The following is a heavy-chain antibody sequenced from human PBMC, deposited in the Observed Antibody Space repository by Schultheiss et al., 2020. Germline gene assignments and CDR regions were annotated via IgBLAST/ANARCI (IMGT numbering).Heavy chain of an antibody. J-gene: IGHJ4*02. V-gene: IGHV3-30-3*01. CDR2: ISYDGSNK. D-gene: IGHD1-20*01. CDR3: ARDRGSGYNWNDFDY. Sequence: GESLKISCAASGFTFSSYAMHWVRQAPGKGLEWVAVISYDGSNKYYADSVKGRFTISRDNSKNTLYLQMNSLRAEDTAVYYCARDRGSGYNWNDFDYWGQGTLVTVSS. CDR1: GFTFSSYA.